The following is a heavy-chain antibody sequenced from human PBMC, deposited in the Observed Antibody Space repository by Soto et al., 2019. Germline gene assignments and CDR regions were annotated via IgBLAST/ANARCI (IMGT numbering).Heavy chain of an antibody. CDR1: GGSISSGDYY. CDR2: IYYSGST. J-gene: IGHJ4*02. D-gene: IGHD3-22*01. Sequence: QVQLQESGPGLVKPSQTLSLTCTVSGGSISSGDYYWSWIRQPPGKGLEWIGYIYYSGSTYYNPSLKSRVTISVATSKNQFSLKLSSVTAADTAVYYCARQRGYYYDSSGYWDYWGQGTLVTVSS. CDR3: ARQRGYYYDSSGYWDY. V-gene: IGHV4-30-4*01.